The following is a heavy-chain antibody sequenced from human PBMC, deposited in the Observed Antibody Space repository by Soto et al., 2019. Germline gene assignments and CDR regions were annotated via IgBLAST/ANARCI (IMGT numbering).Heavy chain of an antibody. CDR3: AAGVAATLRYYYYGMDV. J-gene: IGHJ6*02. Sequence: SVKVSCKASGGTFSSYAISWVRQAPGQGLEWMGGIIPIFGTANYAQKFQGRVTITRDMSTSTAYMELSSLRSEDTAVYYCAAGVAATLRYYYYGMDVWGQGTTVTVSS. CDR2: IIPIFGTA. D-gene: IGHD2-15*01. V-gene: IGHV1-69*05. CDR1: GGTFSSYA.